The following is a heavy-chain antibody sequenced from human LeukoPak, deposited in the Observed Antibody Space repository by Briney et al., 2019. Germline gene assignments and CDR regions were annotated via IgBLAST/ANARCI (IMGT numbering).Heavy chain of an antibody. CDR1: GGTFSSYA. CDR3: AREGLAVVTPGAFDI. J-gene: IGHJ3*02. Sequence: SVKVSCKACGGTFSSYAISWVRQTPGQGLEWMGGIIPIFGTANYAQKFQGRVTITTDESTSTAYMELSSLRSEDTAVYYCAREGLAVVTPGAFDIWGQGTMVTVSS. V-gene: IGHV1-69*05. D-gene: IGHD4-23*01. CDR2: IIPIFGTA.